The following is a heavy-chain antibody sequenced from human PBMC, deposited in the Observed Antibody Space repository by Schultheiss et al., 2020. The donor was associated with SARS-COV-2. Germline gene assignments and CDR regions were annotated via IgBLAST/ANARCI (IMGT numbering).Heavy chain of an antibody. V-gene: IGHV4-59*01. CDR3: ATGDYYDSSGYWIDAFDI. J-gene: IGHJ3*02. D-gene: IGHD3-22*01. CDR1: GGSISSYY. Sequence: PETLSLTCTVSGGSISSYYWSWIRQPPGKGLEWIGYIYYSGSTNYNPSLKSRVTISVDTSKNQFSLKLSSVTAADTAVYYCATGDYYDSSGYWIDAFDIWGQGTMVTVSS. CDR2: IYYSGST.